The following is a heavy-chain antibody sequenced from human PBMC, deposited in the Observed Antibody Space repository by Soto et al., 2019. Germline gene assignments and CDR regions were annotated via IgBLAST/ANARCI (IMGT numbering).Heavy chain of an antibody. J-gene: IGHJ6*02. CDR1: GYTFTSYG. D-gene: IGHD2-2*01. CDR3: ARERYQVISDGMDV. V-gene: IGHV1-18*01. Sequence: GASVKVSCKASGYTFTSYGISWVRQAPGQGLEWMGWISAYNGNTNYAQKLQGRVTMTTDTSINTAYLELSRLRFDDAAVYFCARERYQVISDGMDVWGQGTTVTVSS. CDR2: ISAYNGNT.